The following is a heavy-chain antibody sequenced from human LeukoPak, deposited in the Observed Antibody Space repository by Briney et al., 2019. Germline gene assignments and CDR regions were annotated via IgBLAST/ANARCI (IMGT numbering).Heavy chain of an antibody. CDR3: AIAAEGEGY. V-gene: IGHV1-8*01. CDR2: MNPNSGNT. Sequence: VASVKVSCKVSGYTFPSYDINWVRQASGQGLEWMGWMNPNSGNTGYAQKFQGRVTMTRNTSISTAYMELSSLRSEDTAVYYCAIAAEGEGYWGQGTLVTVSS. D-gene: IGHD3-16*01. CDR1: GYTFPSYD. J-gene: IGHJ4*02.